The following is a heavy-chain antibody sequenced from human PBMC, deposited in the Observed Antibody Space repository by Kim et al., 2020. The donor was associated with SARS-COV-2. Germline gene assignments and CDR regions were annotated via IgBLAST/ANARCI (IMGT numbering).Heavy chain of an antibody. D-gene: IGHD5-18*01. CDR3: AKGATAGSFDI. Sequence: TSTPQKFQGRVTRTRDTSTSTVYMELSSLRSEDTAVYYCAKGATAGSFDIWGQGTMVTVSS. J-gene: IGHJ3*02. V-gene: IGHV1-46*01. CDR2: T.